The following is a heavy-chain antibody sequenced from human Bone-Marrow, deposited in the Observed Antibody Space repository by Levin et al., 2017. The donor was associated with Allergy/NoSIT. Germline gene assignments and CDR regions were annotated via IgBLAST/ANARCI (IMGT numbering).Heavy chain of an antibody. CDR2: ISGSGGST. J-gene: IGHJ4*02. V-gene: IGHV3-23*01. Sequence: GESLKISCVASGFTFSTYAMSWVRQAPGKGLEWVSVISGSGGSTYYADSVKGRVTISRDNSKNTLYLQMNSLRPEDTAVYYCAKDGMGIRGHFDYWGQGTLVTVSS. D-gene: IGHD7-27*01. CDR3: AKDGMGIRGHFDY. CDR1: GFTFSTYA.